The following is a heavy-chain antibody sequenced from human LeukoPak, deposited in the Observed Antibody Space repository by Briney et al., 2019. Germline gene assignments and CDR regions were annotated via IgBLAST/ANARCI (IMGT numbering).Heavy chain of an antibody. CDR3: ARSRFLAFLDV. J-gene: IGHJ6*04. CDR2: ISPSGGST. CDR1: GYTFTSYY. Sequence: ASVKVSCKASGYTFTSYYMHWVRQAPGQGLEWMGIISPSGGSTSYAQKFQGRVTMTRDMSTSTVYMELSSLRSEDTAVYYCARSRFLAFLDVWGKGTTVTVSS. D-gene: IGHD3-3*01. V-gene: IGHV1-46*01.